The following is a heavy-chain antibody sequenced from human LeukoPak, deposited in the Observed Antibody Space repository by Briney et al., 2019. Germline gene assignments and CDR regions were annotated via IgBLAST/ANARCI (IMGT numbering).Heavy chain of an antibody. CDR2: IWYDGSNK. D-gene: IGHD1-26*01. Sequence: GGSLRLSCAASGFTFSTYGMHWVRQAPGKGLEWVAVIWYDGSNKYHADSMKGRFAISRDNSKNTLYLQMNSLRAEDTAVYYCAKGDSGSYGALDIWGQGTMVTVSS. CDR3: AKGDSGSYGALDI. J-gene: IGHJ3*02. CDR1: GFTFSTYG. V-gene: IGHV3-33*03.